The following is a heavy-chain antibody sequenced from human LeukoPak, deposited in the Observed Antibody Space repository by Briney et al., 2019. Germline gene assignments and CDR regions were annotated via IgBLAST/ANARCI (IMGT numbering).Heavy chain of an antibody. CDR3: ASKGNLYSSRSGGNWFDP. CDR2: INHSGST. V-gene: IGHV4-34*01. J-gene: IGHJ5*02. D-gene: IGHD6-13*01. CDR1: GGSFSGYY. Sequence: PSETLSLTCAVYGGSFSGYYWSWIRQPPGKGLEWIEEINHSGSTNYNPSLKSRVAISVDTSKNQFSLKLSSVTAADTAVYYCASKGNLYSSRSGGNWFDPWGQGTLVTVSS.